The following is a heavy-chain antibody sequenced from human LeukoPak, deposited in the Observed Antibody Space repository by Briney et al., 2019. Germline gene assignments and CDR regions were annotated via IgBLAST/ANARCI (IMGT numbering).Heavy chain of an antibody. CDR3: ARQIGLVGSSWSIFDY. Sequence: SETLSLTCTVSGGSIGSYYWSWIRQPPGKELEWIGYIYYSGSTNYNPSLKSRVTISVDTSKNQFSLKLSSVTAADTAVYYCARQIGLVGSSWSIFDYWGQGTLVTVSS. J-gene: IGHJ4*02. CDR1: GGSIGSYY. V-gene: IGHV4-59*08. CDR2: IYYSGST. D-gene: IGHD6-13*01.